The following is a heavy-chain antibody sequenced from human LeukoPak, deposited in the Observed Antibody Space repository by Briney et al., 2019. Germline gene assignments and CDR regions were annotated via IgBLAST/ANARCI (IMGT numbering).Heavy chain of an antibody. Sequence: GGSLRLPCAASGFTFSNYGMHWVRQAPGKGLEWVAFIRYDGNDKYYADSVKGRFTISRDNSNNTLYLQMNSLRAEDTAVYYCAKLPGYSSSWYRYYIDYWGQGTLVTVSS. V-gene: IGHV3-30*02. D-gene: IGHD6-13*01. J-gene: IGHJ4*02. CDR2: IRYDGNDK. CDR1: GFTFSNYG. CDR3: AKLPGYSSSWYRYYIDY.